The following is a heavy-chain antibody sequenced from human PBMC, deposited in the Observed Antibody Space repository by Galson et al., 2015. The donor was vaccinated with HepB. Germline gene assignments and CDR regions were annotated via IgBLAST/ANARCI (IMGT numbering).Heavy chain of an antibody. D-gene: IGHD6-19*01. Sequence: SVKVSCKASGGTFSSYAISWVRQAPGQGLEWMGGIIPIFGIANYAQKFQGRVTITADESTSTAYMELSSLRSEDTAVYYCARDGRYSSAEEGMDVWGQGTTVTVSS. CDR1: GGTFSSYA. J-gene: IGHJ6*02. CDR2: IIPIFGIA. V-gene: IGHV1-69*13. CDR3: ARDGRYSSAEEGMDV.